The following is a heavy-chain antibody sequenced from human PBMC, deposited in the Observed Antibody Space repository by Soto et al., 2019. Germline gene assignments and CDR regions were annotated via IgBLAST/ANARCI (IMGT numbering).Heavy chain of an antibody. V-gene: IGHV4-30-4*01. Sequence: QVQLQESGPGLVKPSQTLSLTCTVSCGSISSGDHYRSRIRPPPEKGLETIGYIYYSVSTYYNPSLKSRITISLDTSKTQFSRKLRSLTAADTAVYFCASEMVDAGNFNPSGPGTLVTVS. CDR2: IYYSVST. J-gene: IGHJ5*02. D-gene: IGHD2-8*01. CDR1: CGSISSGDHY. CDR3: ASEMVDAGNFNP.